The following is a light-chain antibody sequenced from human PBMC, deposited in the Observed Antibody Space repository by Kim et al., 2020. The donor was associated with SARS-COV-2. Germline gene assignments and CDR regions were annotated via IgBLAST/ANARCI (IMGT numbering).Light chain of an antibody. J-gene: IGLJ3*02. CDR3: NSRESGVNHVV. Sequence: ALGQKVRFTFQGASLRSYYASWYQQRPGQAPLLVIYDKNNRPSGIPDRFSGSSSGNTASLTITGAQAEDEADYYCNSRESGVNHVVFGGGTQLTVL. CDR2: DKN. V-gene: IGLV3-19*01. CDR1: SLRSYY.